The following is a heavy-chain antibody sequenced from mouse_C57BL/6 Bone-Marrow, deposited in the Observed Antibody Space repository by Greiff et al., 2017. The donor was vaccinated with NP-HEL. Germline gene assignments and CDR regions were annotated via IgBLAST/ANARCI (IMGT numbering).Heavy chain of an antibody. V-gene: IGHV1-26*01. J-gene: IGHJ2*01. CDR1: GYTFTDYY. D-gene: IGHD4-1*01. CDR2: INPNNGGT. CDR3: ASCWDGD. Sequence: VQLQQSGPELVKPGASVKISCKASGYTFTDYYMNWVKQSHGKSLEWIGDINPNNGGTSYNQKFKGKATLTVDKSSSTAYMELRSLTSEDSAVYYCASCWDGDWGQGTTLTVSS.